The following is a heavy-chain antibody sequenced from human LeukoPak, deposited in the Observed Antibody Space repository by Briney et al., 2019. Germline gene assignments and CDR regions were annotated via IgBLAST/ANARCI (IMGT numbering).Heavy chain of an antibody. V-gene: IGHV3-48*01. CDR1: GFTFSSYS. J-gene: IGHJ4*02. D-gene: IGHD2-21*02. CDR3: ARDTECGGVCYLFDY. Sequence: GGSLRLSCAASGFTFSSYSMNWVRQAPGKGLEWVSYIHSSSGTMYYAESVKGRFTISRDNAKNSLYLQMNSLRAEDTAVYYCARDTECGGVCYLFDYWGQGTLVTVSS. CDR2: IHSSSGTM.